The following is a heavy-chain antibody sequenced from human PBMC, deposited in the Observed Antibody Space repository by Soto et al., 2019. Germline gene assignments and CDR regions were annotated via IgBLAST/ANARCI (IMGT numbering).Heavy chain of an antibody. Sequence: GESLKISCKGSGYSFTSYWIGWVRQMPGKGLEWMGVIYPGDSDTRYSPSFQGQVTISADKSISTAYLQWSSLKASDTAMYYCARLSVVATRGSYCYYGMDVWGQGTTVTVSS. V-gene: IGHV5-51*01. D-gene: IGHD1-26*01. CDR1: GYSFTSYW. J-gene: IGHJ6*02. CDR2: IYPGDSDT. CDR3: ARLSVVATRGSYCYYGMDV.